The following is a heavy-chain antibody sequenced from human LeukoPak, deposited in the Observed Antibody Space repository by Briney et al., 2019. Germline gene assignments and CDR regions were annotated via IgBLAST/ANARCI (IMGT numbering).Heavy chain of an antibody. CDR3: ARSTVGETHFDY. J-gene: IGHJ4*02. Sequence: SETLSLTCTVSGGSISSSSYYWGWIRQPPGKGLEWIGEINHSGSTYYNPSLKSRVTISVDTSKNQFSLKLSSVTAADTAVYYCARSTVGETHFDYWGQGTLVTVSS. CDR1: GGSISSSSYY. CDR2: INHSGST. V-gene: IGHV4-39*07. D-gene: IGHD4-23*01.